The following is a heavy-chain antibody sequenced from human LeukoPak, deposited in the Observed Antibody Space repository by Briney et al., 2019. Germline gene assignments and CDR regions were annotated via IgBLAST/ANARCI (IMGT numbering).Heavy chain of an antibody. Sequence: PSETLSLTCTVSGGSISSSSYYWGWIRQPPGKGLEWIGSIYYSGSTYYNPSLKSRVTISVDTSKNQFSLKLSSVTAADTAVYYCAGSNTLSSTSSNFDLWGRGTLVTVSS. D-gene: IGHD2-2*01. CDR1: GGSISSSSYY. J-gene: IGHJ2*01. CDR2: IYYSGST. CDR3: AGSNTLSSTSSNFDL. V-gene: IGHV4-39*01.